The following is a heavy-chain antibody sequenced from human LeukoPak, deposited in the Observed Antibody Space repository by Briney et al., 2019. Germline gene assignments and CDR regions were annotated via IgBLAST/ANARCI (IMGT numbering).Heavy chain of an antibody. J-gene: IGHJ4*02. CDR1: GFIFSSYA. CDR2: VSASGGST. V-gene: IGHV3-23*01. CDR3: AKDSIISFDY. D-gene: IGHD5-24*01. Sequence: GGSLRLSCAASGFIFSSYAMSWVRQAPGKGLEWVSAVSASGGSTYYADSVKGRFTISRDNSKNTLYLQMNSLRAEDTAVYYCAKDSIISFDYWGQGTLVTVSS.